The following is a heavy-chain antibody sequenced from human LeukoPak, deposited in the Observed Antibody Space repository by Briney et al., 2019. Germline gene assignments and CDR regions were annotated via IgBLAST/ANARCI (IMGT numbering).Heavy chain of an antibody. CDR2: FKSKTDGGTT. CDR3: TTLRPMDY. Sequence: GGSLRLSCAASGFTFSKAWMSWVRQAPGKGLEWVGRFKSKTDGGTTDYAAPVKGRFTISRDDSKNTLYLQMNSLKTEDTAVYYCTTLRPMDYWGQGTLVTVSS. J-gene: IGHJ4*02. D-gene: IGHD2-2*01. V-gene: IGHV3-15*01. CDR1: GFTFSKAW.